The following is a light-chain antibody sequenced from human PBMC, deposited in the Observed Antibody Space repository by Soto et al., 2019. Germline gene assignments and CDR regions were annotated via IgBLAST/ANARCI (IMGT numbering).Light chain of an antibody. CDR2: DVS. CDR3: SSYTSSSTGV. V-gene: IGLV2-14*01. Sequence: QSALPQPASVSVSPGQSITISCTGTSSDVGGYNYVSWYQQHPGKAPKLMIYDVSNRPSGVSNRFSGSKSGNTASLTISGLQAEDEADYYCSSYTSSSTGVFGTGTKVTVL. CDR1: SSDVGGYNY. J-gene: IGLJ1*01.